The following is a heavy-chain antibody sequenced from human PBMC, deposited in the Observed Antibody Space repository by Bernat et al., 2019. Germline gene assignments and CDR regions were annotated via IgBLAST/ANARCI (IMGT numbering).Heavy chain of an antibody. Sequence: QVQLVESGGGVVQPGRSLRLSCAASGFTFSSYGMHWVRQAPGKGLEWVAVIWYDGSNKYYADSVKGRFTISRDNSKNTLYLQMNSLRAEDTAVYYCASGVGVTEPSYWGQGTMVTVSS. CDR1: GFTFSSYG. CDR2: IWYDGSNK. V-gene: IGHV3-33*01. J-gene: IGHJ3*01. CDR3: ASGVGVTEPSY. D-gene: IGHD2-21*02.